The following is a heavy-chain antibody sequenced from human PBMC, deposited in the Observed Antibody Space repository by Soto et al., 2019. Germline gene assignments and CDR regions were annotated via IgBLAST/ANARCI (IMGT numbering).Heavy chain of an antibody. J-gene: IGHJ4*02. D-gene: IGHD2-15*01. CDR2: ISWNSGSI. V-gene: IGHV3-9*01. CDR1: GFTFDDYA. CDR3: AKARYEVVVAATLFED. Sequence: GGSLRLSCAASGFTFDDYAMHWVRQAPGKGLEWVSGISWNSGSIGYADSVKGRFTISRDNAKNSLYLQMNSLRAEDTALYYCAKARYEVVVAATLFEDWGQGTRVTVAS.